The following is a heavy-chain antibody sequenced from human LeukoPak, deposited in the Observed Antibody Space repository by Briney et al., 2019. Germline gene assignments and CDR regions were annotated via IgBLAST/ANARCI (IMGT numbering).Heavy chain of an antibody. J-gene: IGHJ5*02. V-gene: IGHV4-34*01. CDR2: INHNGST. Sequence: SETLSLTCAVYGAPFNYYYWIWIRQPPGKGLEWIGEINHNGSTNYNPSLKSRVTISVDTSKNQFSLKVRSVTAADTAIYYCARRGRSGRRGSGPAYNWFDPWGQGTLVRVSS. CDR3: ARRGRSGRRGSGPAYNWFDP. D-gene: IGHD3-3*01. CDR1: GAPFNYYY.